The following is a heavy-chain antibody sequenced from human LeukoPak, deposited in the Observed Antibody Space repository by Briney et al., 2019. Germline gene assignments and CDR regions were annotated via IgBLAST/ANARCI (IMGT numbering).Heavy chain of an antibody. CDR3: ATTGRDDYNGAGDF. D-gene: IGHD5-24*01. CDR2: IYSSGST. V-gene: IGHV4-39*01. Sequence: PSETLSLTCTVSGGSISSSRYYWGWIRQPPGRGLEWIATIYSSGSTYYSPSLKSRVTISVDSSKSQFSLKLTSVTAADTAVYYCATTGRDDYNGAGDFWGQGTLVIVSS. CDR1: GGSISSSRYY. J-gene: IGHJ4*02.